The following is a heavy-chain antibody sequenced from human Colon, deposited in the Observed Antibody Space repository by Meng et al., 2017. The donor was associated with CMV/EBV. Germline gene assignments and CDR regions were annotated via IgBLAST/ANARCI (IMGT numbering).Heavy chain of an antibody. Sequence: GGSLRLSCAASGFTFSSYGMHWVRQAPGKGLEWVAFIRYDGSNKYYADSVKGRSTISRDNSKNTLYLQMNSLRAEDTAVYYCAKDGGRYSPGPGYYYGMDVWGQGTTVTVSS. CDR2: IRYDGSNK. D-gene: IGHD6-13*01. V-gene: IGHV3-30*02. CDR1: GFTFSSYG. CDR3: AKDGGRYSPGPGYYYGMDV. J-gene: IGHJ6*02.